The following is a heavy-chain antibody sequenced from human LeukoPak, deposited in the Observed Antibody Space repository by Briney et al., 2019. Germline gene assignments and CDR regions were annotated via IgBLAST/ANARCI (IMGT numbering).Heavy chain of an antibody. CDR3: ARANGDLWVDY. Sequence: GGSLRLSCAASGFTFSSYWMHWVRQAPGKGLVWVSRINSDGRSTIHADSVKGRFTISRDNARNTLYLQMNSLRAEDTAVYYCARANGDLWVDYWGQGTLVTVSS. V-gene: IGHV3-74*01. CDR2: INSDGRST. J-gene: IGHJ4*02. D-gene: IGHD4-17*01. CDR1: GFTFSSYW.